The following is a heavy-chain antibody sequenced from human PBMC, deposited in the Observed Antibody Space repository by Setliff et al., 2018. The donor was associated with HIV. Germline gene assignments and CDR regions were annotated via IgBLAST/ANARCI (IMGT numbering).Heavy chain of an antibody. CDR3: TRELFGMVAFDI. CDR2: IKSITDGGTT. V-gene: IGHV3-15*01. J-gene: IGHJ3*02. CDR1: GSTFNNAW. Sequence: GGSLRLSCAASGSTFNNAWMSWVRQAPGKGLEWVGRIKSITDGGTTDYAAPVKGRFTVSRDDSKNTLYLLMNSLKTEDTAVYYCTRELFGMVAFDIWGQGTMVTVSS. D-gene: IGHD3-10*01.